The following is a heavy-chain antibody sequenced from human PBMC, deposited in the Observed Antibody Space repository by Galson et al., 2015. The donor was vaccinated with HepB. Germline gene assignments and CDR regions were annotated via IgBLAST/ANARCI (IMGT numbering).Heavy chain of an antibody. CDR2: IYPGDSDT. CDR1: GYSFTSYW. CDR3: ARHPLGYYDSSGYYDLPLFDY. J-gene: IGHJ4*02. D-gene: IGHD3-22*01. Sequence: SGAEVKKPGESLKISCKGSGYSFTSYWIGWVRQMPGKGLEWMGIIYPGDSDTRYSPSFQGQVTISADKSISTAYLQWSSLKASDTAMYYCARHPLGYYDSSGYYDLPLFDYWGQGTLVTVSS. V-gene: IGHV5-51*01.